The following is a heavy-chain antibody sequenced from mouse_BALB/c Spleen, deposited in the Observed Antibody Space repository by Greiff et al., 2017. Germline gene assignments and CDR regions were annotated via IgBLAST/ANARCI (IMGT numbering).Heavy chain of an antibody. CDR1: GFTFSSYA. D-gene: IGHD1-1*01. V-gene: IGHV5-9-4*01. J-gene: IGHJ4*01. Sequence: EVKLVESGGGLVKPGGSLKLSCAASGFTFSSYAMSWVRQSPEKRLEWVAEISSGGSYTYYPDTVTGRFTISRDNAKNTLYLEMSSLRSEDTAMYYCARYGSSSMDYWGQGTSVTVSS. CDR2: ISSGGSYT. CDR3: ARYGSSSMDY.